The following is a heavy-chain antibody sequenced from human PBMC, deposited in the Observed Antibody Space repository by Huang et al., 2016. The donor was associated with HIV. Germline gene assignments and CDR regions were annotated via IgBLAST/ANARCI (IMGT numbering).Heavy chain of an antibody. CDR1: GFSLTTIGAG. J-gene: IGHJ6*03. D-gene: IGHD3-16*01. CDR3: AHIGRLGDYYMDV. CDR2: IYWDDEK. V-gene: IGHV2-5*02. Sequence: QITLKESGPALLRPTQTLPLTCPFSGFSLTTIGAGVGWIREPPGKPLARAVLIYWDDEKRFSPSLKTRISVTKDTSKNQVVFTMNNVGPTDTGTYYCAHIGRLGDYYMDVWGNGTAVTVSS.